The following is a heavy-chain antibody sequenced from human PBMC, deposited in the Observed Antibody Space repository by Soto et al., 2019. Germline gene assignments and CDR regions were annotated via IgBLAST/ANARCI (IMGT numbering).Heavy chain of an antibody. J-gene: IGHJ6*03. V-gene: IGHV3-23*01. Sequence: EARLLESGGTFVQPGGSLRLSCAASGFTFSSYAILWVRQAPGQGLEWVSTISGNGYSTFYADSVKGRFTVSRDNSKSTVSLQMNSLRAEDTALYYCATAGARLGDRYDLIEVWGKGTTVTVSS. D-gene: IGHD1-1*01. CDR3: ATAGARLGDRYDLIEV. CDR2: ISGNGYST. CDR1: GFTFSSYA.